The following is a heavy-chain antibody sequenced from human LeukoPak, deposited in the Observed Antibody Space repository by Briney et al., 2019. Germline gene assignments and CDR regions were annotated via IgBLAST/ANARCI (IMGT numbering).Heavy chain of an antibody. Sequence: PSETLSLTCTVSGGSISSSSYYWGWIRQPPGKGLEWIGSTYYSGSTYYNPSLKSRVTISVDTSKNQFSLKLSSVTAADTAVYYCARHPDGEYCSGGSCYPYYFDYWGQGTLVTVSS. V-gene: IGHV4-39*01. CDR3: ARHPDGEYCSGGSCYPYYFDY. J-gene: IGHJ4*02. CDR2: TYYSGST. D-gene: IGHD2-15*01. CDR1: GGSISSSSYY.